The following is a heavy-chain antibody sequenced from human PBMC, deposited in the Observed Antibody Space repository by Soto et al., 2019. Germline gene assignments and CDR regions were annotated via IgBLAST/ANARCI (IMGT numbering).Heavy chain of an antibody. CDR3: AKDPKRAYSSGSTGFDY. Sequence: EVQLVESGGGLVQPGRSLRLSCAASGFTFDDYAMHWVRQAPGKGLEWVSGISWNSGSIGYADSVKGRFTISRDNAKNSLYLQMNSLRAEDTALYYCAKDPKRAYSSGSTGFDYWGQETLVTVSS. J-gene: IGHJ4*02. CDR1: GFTFDDYA. D-gene: IGHD6-19*01. V-gene: IGHV3-9*01. CDR2: ISWNSGSI.